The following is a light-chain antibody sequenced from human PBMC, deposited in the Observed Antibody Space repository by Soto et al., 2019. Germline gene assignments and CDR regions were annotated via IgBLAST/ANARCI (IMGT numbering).Light chain of an antibody. CDR1: QTVIYRANDKNC. V-gene: IGKV4-1*01. Sequence: EIVMTQSPYSLAVSLAERGTLGFXSSQTVIYRANDKNCVGWDQQQQGEPPKXXXDWXSTLESGGPDRFSGSGSGTDFTLPISSLQAEYVAVYYCQQYLAITRTFGQGTKVDI. CDR3: QQYLAITRT. CDR2: WXS. J-gene: IGKJ1*01.